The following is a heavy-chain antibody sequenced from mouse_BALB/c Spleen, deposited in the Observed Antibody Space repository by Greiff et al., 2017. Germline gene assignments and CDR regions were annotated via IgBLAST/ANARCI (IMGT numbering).Heavy chain of an antibody. D-gene: IGHD2-4*01. J-gene: IGHJ4*01. V-gene: IGHV3-2*02. Sequence: DVKLVESGPGLVKPSQSLSLTCTVTGYSITSDYAWNWIRQFPGNKLEWMGYISYSGSTSYNPSLKSRISITRDTSKNQFFLQLNSVTTEDTATYYCARSHDYGYAMDYWGQGTSVTVSS. CDR3: ARSHDYGYAMDY. CDR1: GYSITSDYA. CDR2: ISYSGST.